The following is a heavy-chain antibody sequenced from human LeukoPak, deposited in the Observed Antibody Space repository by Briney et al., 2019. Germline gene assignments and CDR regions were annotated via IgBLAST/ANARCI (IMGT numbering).Heavy chain of an antibody. CDR1: GFTFDDYG. CDR3: AKAYYDSSGYYYDDAFDI. CDR2: ISGSGGST. Sequence: GSLRLSCAASGFTFDDYGMSWVRQAPGKGLEWVSAISGSGGSTYYADSVKGRFTISRDNSKNTLYLQMNSLRTEDTPVYYCAKAYYDSSGYYYDDAFDIWGQGTMVTVSS. D-gene: IGHD3-22*01. J-gene: IGHJ3*02. V-gene: IGHV3-23*01.